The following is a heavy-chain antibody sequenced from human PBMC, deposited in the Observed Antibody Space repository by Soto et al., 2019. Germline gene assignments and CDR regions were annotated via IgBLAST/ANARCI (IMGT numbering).Heavy chain of an antibody. V-gene: IGHV2-5*02. CDR1: WFSPPHTPIG. J-gene: IGHJ4*02. CDR3: AHAGDFDLLSFDR. D-gene: IGHD2-15*01. CDR2: IYWDDDK. Sequence: GPPRRNPPQTPPTTRRLPWFSPPHTPIGVAWIRPPPGKALEWLALIYWDDDKRYSPSLKNRLTVSKDTSTNRVVLTITNISPDDTGTYFCAHAGDFDLLSFDRWGPGTLVTVSS.